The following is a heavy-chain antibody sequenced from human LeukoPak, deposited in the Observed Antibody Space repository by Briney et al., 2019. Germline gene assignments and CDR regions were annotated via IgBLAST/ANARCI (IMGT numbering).Heavy chain of an antibody. CDR1: GFTFSSYD. Sequence: PGGSLRLSRAASGFTFSSYDMHWVRQATGKGLEWVSAIGTAGDTYYPGSVKGRFTISRENAKNSLYLQMNSLRAGDTAVYYCARADGGNPPLFDYWGQGTLVTVSS. D-gene: IGHD4-23*01. CDR3: ARADGGNPPLFDY. V-gene: IGHV3-13*01. CDR2: IGTAGDT. J-gene: IGHJ4*02.